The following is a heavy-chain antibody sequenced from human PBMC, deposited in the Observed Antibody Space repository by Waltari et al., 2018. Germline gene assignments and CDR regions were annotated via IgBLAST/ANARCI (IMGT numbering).Heavy chain of an antibody. CDR1: GGSISSGSYY. J-gene: IGHJ5*02. V-gene: IGHV4-61*02. CDR3: ARDLRPHAFDP. CDR2: IYTSGST. Sequence: QVQLQESGPGLVKPSQTLSLTCTVSGGSISSGSYYWSWIRQPAGKGLEWIGRIYTSGSTNYNPSLKSRVTISVDTSKNQFSLKLSSVTAADTAVYYCARDLRPHAFDPWGQGTLVTVSS.